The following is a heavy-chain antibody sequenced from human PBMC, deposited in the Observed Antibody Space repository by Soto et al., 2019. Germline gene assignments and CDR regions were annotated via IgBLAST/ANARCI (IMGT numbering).Heavy chain of an antibody. Sequence: PGGSLRLSCAASGFTFTDYAMNWVRQAPGQGLEWISYISSTGYTKYYADSVKGRFTISRDSATNSLYLQMSSLRDEDTAVYYCAKGSSVDYWGQGTLVTVSS. J-gene: IGHJ4*02. V-gene: IGHV3-48*02. CDR1: GFTFTDYA. CDR3: AKGSSVDY. CDR2: ISSTGYTK.